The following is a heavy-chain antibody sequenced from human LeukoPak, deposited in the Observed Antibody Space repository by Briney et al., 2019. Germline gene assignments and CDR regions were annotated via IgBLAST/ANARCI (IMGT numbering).Heavy chain of an antibody. J-gene: IGHJ6*02. D-gene: IGHD5-18*01. CDR2: IIPVLNIT. CDR3: ARDQGLTAPPPYGLDV. Sequence: PVKVSCTTSGATFSSSAITWVRQAPGQGLEWMGRIIPVLNITTYAQKFQGRVTITADTSTSTVYMELSSLRSEETAVYYCARDQGLTAPPPYGLDVWGQGTTVIVSS. CDR1: GATFSSSA. V-gene: IGHV1-69*04.